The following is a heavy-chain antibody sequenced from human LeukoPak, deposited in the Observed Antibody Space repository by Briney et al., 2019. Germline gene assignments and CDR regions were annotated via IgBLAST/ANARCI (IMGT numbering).Heavy chain of an antibody. CDR3: AGIPVFGVVLHQEPV. CDR1: GYTFTSYG. CDR2: ISAYNGNT. V-gene: IGHV1-18*01. D-gene: IGHD3-3*01. Sequence: ASVKVSCKASGYTFTSYGISWVRQVPGQGLEWMGWISAYNGNTNYAQKLQGRVTMTTDTSTSTAYMELSSLRSEDTAVYFCAGIPVFGVVLHQEPVWGKGTTVIVSS. J-gene: IGHJ6*04.